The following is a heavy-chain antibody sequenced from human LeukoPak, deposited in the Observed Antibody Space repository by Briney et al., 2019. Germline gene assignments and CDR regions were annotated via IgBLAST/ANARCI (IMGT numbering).Heavy chain of an antibody. CDR3: ARGGGILQAVAATGFDY. D-gene: IGHD6-19*01. CDR1: GYTFTSYY. Sequence: ASVKVSCKASGYTFTSYYMHWVRQAPGQGLEWMGIINPSGGSTSYAQKFQGRVTMTRDTSTSTVYMELRSLRSEDTAVYYCARGGGILQAVAATGFDYWGQGTLVTVSS. V-gene: IGHV1-46*01. J-gene: IGHJ4*02. CDR2: INPSGGST.